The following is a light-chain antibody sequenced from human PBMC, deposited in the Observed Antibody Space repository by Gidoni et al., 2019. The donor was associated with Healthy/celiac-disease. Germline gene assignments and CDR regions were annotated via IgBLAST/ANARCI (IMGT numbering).Light chain of an antibody. CDR1: QSSSSY. CDR3: QQSYSTPLT. V-gene: IGKV1-39*01. J-gene: IGKJ4*01. CDR2: AAS. Sequence: DIQMTQSPSSLSASVGDRVTITCRASQSSSSYLNWYQQKPGKAPKLLIYAASSLQSGVPSMFSGSGSGTDFTLTISSLQPEDCATYYCQQSYSTPLTFGGGTKVEIK.